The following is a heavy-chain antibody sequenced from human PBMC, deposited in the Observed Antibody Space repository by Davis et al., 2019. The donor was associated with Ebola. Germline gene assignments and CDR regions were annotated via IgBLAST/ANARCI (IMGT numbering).Heavy chain of an antibody. D-gene: IGHD3-10*01. Sequence: GESLKISCAASGFTLSSYAMSWARQAPGKGLEWVSAISGSGGSTYYADSVKGRFTISRDNSKNTLYLQMNSLRAEDTAVYYCAKVGLWFGEEKPLGYYYGMDVWGQGTTVTVSS. CDR2: ISGSGGST. CDR3: AKVGLWFGEEKPLGYYYGMDV. CDR1: GFTLSSYA. J-gene: IGHJ6*02. V-gene: IGHV3-23*01.